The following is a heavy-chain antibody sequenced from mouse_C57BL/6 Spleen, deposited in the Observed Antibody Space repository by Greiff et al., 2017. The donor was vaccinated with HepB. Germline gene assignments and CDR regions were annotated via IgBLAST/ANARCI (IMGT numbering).Heavy chain of an antibody. CDR1: GYAFGSSW. D-gene: IGHD1-1*01. CDR2: IYPGDGDT. V-gene: IGHV1-82*01. CDR3: ARLGYYGSSSYAMDY. J-gene: IGHJ4*01. Sequence: VQLQQSGPELVKPGASVKISCKASGYAFGSSWMNWVKQRPGKGLEWIGRIYPGDGDTNYNGKFKGKATLTADKSSSTAYMQLSSLTSEDSAVYFCARLGYYGSSSYAMDYWGQGTSVTVSS.